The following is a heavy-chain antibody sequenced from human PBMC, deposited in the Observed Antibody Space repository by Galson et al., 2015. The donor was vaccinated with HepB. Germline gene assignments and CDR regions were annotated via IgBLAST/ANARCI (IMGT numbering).Heavy chain of an antibody. CDR1: GFSFSDYG. CDR2: ISYDGGTS. V-gene: IGHV3-30*03. J-gene: IGHJ6*02. D-gene: IGHD1-1*01. CDR3: ATEQHVNENFIEHKFHDGRDV. Sequence: SLRLSCAASGFSFSDYGMHWVRQAPGKGLESQAVISYDGGTSYYGDSVKGRFTISRDNSKNTLYLQMNSLSADDTAVYYCATEQHVNENFIEHKFHDGRDVRGQET.